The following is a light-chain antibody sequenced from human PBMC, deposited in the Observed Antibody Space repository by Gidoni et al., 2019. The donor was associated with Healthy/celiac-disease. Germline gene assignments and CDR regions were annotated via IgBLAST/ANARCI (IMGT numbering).Light chain of an antibody. CDR2: GAS. J-gene: IGKJ5*01. Sequence: EIVLTQSPDTRSLSPGERATLSCRASQSVSSSYLAWYQQKPGQAPRLLIYGASSRATGIPDRFSGSGSGTDFTLTISRLEPEDVAVYYCQQYDSLRITFGQGTRLEIK. V-gene: IGKV3-20*01. CDR1: QSVSSSY. CDR3: QQYDSLRIT.